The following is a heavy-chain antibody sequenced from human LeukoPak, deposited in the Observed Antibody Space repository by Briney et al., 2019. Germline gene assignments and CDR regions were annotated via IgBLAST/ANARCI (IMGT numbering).Heavy chain of an antibody. CDR1: GFSFISYG. CDR3: AKDGSITAAGGFDP. D-gene: IGHD6-13*01. Sequence: GGSLRLSCAASGFSFISYGMHSVRQAPGKGLAWVAVISYDGSNKYYADSVKGRFTISRDKSKNTLDLQMNSLRAEDTAVYYCAKDGSITAAGGFDPWGQGTLVTVSS. J-gene: IGHJ5*02. CDR2: ISYDGSNK. V-gene: IGHV3-30*18.